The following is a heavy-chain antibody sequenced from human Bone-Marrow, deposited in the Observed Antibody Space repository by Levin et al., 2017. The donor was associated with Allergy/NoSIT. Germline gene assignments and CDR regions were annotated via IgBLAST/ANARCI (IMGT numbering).Heavy chain of an antibody. CDR2: IKQDGSEK. Sequence: GESLKISCAASGLTFSNYWMSWVLQAPGKGLEWVANIKQDGSEKYYVDSVKGRFTISRDNAENSLYLQMNSLRAEATAVYYCAREQNHYDIGGCYEAPYFDFWGQGTLVTVSS. CDR1: GLTFSNYW. CDR3: AREQNHYDIGGCYEAPYFDF. V-gene: IGHV3-7*01. J-gene: IGHJ4*02. D-gene: IGHD3-22*01.